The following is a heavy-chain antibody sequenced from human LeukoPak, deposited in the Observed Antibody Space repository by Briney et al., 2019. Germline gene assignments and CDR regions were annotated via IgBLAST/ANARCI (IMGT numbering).Heavy chain of an antibody. Sequence: EASVTVSCKASGGTFSSYAISWVRQAPGQGLEWMGGIIPIFGTANYAQKFQGRVTITADESTSTAYMELSSLRSEDTAVYYCARGDSSGWFPGGYYYYGMDVWGQGTTVTVSS. CDR1: GGTFSSYA. D-gene: IGHD6-19*01. J-gene: IGHJ6*02. CDR2: IIPIFGTA. CDR3: ARGDSSGWFPGGYYYYGMDV. V-gene: IGHV1-69*13.